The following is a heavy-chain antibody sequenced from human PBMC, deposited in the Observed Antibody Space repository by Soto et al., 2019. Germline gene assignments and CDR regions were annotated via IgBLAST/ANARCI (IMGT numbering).Heavy chain of an antibody. J-gene: IGHJ3*02. D-gene: IGHD3-22*01. CDR3: ARHKYYDSSGYYDAFDI. V-gene: IGHV5-51*01. CDR1: GYSFTSYC. CDR2: IYPGDSDT. Sequence: GESLKISCKGSGYSFTSYCIGWVRQMPGKGLEWMGIIYPGDSDTRYSPSFQGQVTISADKSISTAYLQWSSLKASDTAMYYCARHKYYDSSGYYDAFDIWGQGTMVTVSS.